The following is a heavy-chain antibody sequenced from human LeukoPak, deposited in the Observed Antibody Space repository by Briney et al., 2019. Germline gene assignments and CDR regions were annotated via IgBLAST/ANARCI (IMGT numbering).Heavy chain of an antibody. J-gene: IGHJ4*02. Sequence: PGGSLRLSCAASGFTFDDYGMSWVRQAPGKGLEWVSGISWNSGSIGYADSVKGRFTISRDNAKNSLYLQMNSLRAEDTALYYCAKDSVAGPDFDYWGQGTLVTVSS. D-gene: IGHD6-19*01. CDR3: AKDSVAGPDFDY. CDR1: GFTFDDYG. CDR2: ISWNSGSI. V-gene: IGHV3-9*01.